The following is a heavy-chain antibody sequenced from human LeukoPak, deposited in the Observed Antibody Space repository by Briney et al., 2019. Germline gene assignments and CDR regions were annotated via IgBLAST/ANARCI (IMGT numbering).Heavy chain of an antibody. CDR2: ISGSGGGT. Sequence: GGSLRLSCAASGLTFSRYAMSWVRQAPGKGLEWVSTISGSGGGTYNADSVKGRFTISRDNSQNTLYLQMNSLRAEDTAIYYCAKTGTDDGYSIYFDHWGQGTLVTVSS. J-gene: IGHJ4*02. CDR3: AKTGTDDGYSIYFDH. V-gene: IGHV3-23*01. D-gene: IGHD5-24*01. CDR1: GLTFSRYA.